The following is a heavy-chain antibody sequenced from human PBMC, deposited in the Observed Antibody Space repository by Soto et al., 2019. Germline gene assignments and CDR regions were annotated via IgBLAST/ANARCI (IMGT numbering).Heavy chain of an antibody. Sequence: NPSETLSLTCAVYGGSFSGYYWSWIRQPPGKGLEWIGEINHSGSTNYNPSLKSRVTISVDTSKNQFSLKLSSVTAADTAVYYCARGISYEIAAAGIGDWFDPWGQGTLVTVSS. CDR3: ARGISYEIAAAGIGDWFDP. CDR2: INHSGST. J-gene: IGHJ5*02. D-gene: IGHD6-13*01. V-gene: IGHV4-34*01. CDR1: GGSFSGYY.